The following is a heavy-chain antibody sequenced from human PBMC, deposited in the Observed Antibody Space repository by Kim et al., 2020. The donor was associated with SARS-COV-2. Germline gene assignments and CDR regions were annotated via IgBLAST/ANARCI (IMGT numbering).Heavy chain of an antibody. Sequence: DGETIYAQKFQGRVTMTEDTSTDTAYMELSSLRSEDTAVYYCATDSGLDYWGQGTLVTVSS. CDR2: DGET. CDR3: ATDSGLDY. J-gene: IGHJ4*02. V-gene: IGHV1-24*01.